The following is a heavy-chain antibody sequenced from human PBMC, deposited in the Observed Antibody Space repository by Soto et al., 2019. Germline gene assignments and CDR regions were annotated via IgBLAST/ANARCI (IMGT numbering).Heavy chain of an antibody. CDR3: ARHRRGGYSSRWYGIDY. J-gene: IGHJ4*02. CDR1: GYSFTNYW. CDR2: IYPGDSDT. Sequence: GESLKISCKGSGYSFTNYWIGWVRQMPGKGLEWMGIIYPGDSDTRYSPSFQGQVTISADKSISTAYLQWSSLKASDTAMYYCARHRRGGYSSRWYGIDYWGQGTLVTVSS. D-gene: IGHD6-13*01. V-gene: IGHV5-51*01.